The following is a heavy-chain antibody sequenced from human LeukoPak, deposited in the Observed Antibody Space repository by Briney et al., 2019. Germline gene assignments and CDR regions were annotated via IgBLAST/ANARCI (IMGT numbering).Heavy chain of an antibody. J-gene: IGHJ4*02. D-gene: IGHD2-21*01. V-gene: IGHV1-2*02. Sequence: ASVKVSCKASGYTFTGYYMHWVRQAPGQGLEWMGWINPNSGGTNYAQKFQGRVTMTRDTSISAAYMELSRLRSDDTAVYYCATVPGGGGGDCCFDYWGQGTLVTVSS. CDR2: INPNSGGT. CDR3: ATVPGGGGGDCCFDY. CDR1: GYTFTGYY.